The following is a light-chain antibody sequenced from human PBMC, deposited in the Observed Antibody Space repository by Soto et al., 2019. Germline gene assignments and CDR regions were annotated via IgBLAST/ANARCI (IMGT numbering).Light chain of an antibody. CDR2: AAS. CDR3: QQSYNIPLT. V-gene: IGKV1-39*01. CDR1: QTIMTY. J-gene: IGKJ4*01. Sequence: DFQLTQSRTSLSPSVGDDVTITCRASQTIMTYLDWYQQKPGKPPKLLIYAASSLQSGVPSRFSGSGSGTDFTLTITSLHPDDLATYYCQQSYNIPLTFGGGTKVDIK.